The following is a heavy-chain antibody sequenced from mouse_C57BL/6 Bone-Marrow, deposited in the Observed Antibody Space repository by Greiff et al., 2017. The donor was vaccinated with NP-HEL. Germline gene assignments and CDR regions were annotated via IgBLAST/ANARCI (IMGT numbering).Heavy chain of an antibody. CDR3: ARGMVTTRVFAY. J-gene: IGHJ3*01. V-gene: IGHV3-1*01. CDR1: GYSITSGYD. D-gene: IGHD2-2*01. Sequence: EVKLQESGPGMVKPSQSLSLTCTVTGYSITSGYDWHWIRHFPGNKLEWMGYISYSGSTNYNPSLKSRISITHDTSKNHFFLKLNSVTAEDTATYYCARGMVTTRVFAYWGQGTLVTVSA. CDR2: ISYSGST.